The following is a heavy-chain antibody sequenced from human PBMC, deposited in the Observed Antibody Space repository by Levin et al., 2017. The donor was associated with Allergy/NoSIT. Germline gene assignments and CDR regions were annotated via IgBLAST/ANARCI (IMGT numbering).Heavy chain of an antibody. Sequence: SETLSLTCTVSGGSISTTTYYWGWIRQPPGKGLEWVGSIYYSGITYYNVSLKSRVTISLDTSKNQFSLKLSSVTAADTAVYYCARQHVWLPDFWGQGTLVTVSS. J-gene: IGHJ4*02. CDR2: IYYSGIT. CDR1: GGSISTTTYY. D-gene: IGHD6-19*01. V-gene: IGHV4-39*01. CDR3: ARQHVWLPDF.